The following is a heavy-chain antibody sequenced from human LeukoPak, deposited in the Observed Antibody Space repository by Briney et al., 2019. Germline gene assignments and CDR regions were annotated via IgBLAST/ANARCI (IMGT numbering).Heavy chain of an antibody. D-gene: IGHD3-3*01. V-gene: IGHV4-34*01. CDR1: GGSFSGYY. Sequence: SETLSLTCAVYGGSFSGYYWSWIRQPPGKGLEWIGEINHSGSTNYNPSLKSRVTISVDTSKNQFSLKLSSVTAADTAVYYCASSITIFGYYYYGMDVWGQGTLVTVSS. CDR3: ASSITIFGYYYYGMDV. J-gene: IGHJ6*02. CDR2: INHSGST.